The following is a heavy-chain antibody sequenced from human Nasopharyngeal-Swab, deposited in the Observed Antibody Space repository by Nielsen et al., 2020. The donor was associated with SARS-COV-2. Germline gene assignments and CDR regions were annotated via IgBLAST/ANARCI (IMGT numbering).Heavy chain of an antibody. CDR3: VKDHRHSSGYYYYGMDV. CDR2: ISSSSYI. V-gene: IGHV3-21*01. CDR1: GFTFSSYS. Sequence: GGSLRLSCAASGFTFSSYSMNWVRQAPGKGLEWVSSISSSSYIYYADSVKGRFTISRDNSKNTLYLQMSSLRAEDTAVYYCVKDHRHSSGYYYYGMDVWGQGTTVTVSS. D-gene: IGHD3-22*01. J-gene: IGHJ6*02.